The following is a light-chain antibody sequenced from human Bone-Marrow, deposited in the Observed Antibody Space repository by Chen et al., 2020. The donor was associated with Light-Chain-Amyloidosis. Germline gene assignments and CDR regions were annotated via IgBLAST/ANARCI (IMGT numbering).Light chain of an antibody. CDR2: EVT. V-gene: IGLV2-14*01. CDR1: SSDVGGVNH. Sequence: QSALTQPASVSGSPGQSITISRTGTSSDVGGVNHVSWYQQHPDKAPKLMIYEVTNRPSWVPDRFSGSKSDNTTALTISGLQTEDEADYFCSSYTITNTLVFGSGTRVTVL. CDR3: SSYTITNTLV. J-gene: IGLJ1*01.